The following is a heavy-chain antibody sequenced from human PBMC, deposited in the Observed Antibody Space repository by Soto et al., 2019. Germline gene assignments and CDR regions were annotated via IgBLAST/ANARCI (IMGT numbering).Heavy chain of an antibody. CDR2: IIPIFGTA. Sequence: SVKVSCKASGVTFSSYAISWVRQSPGQGLEWMGGIIPIFGTANYAQKFQGRVTITADESTSTAYMELSSLRSEDTAVYYCARGRFLEWTDYYYYGMDVWGHGTTVTVSS. J-gene: IGHJ6*02. CDR3: ARGRFLEWTDYYYYGMDV. V-gene: IGHV1-69*13. D-gene: IGHD3-3*01. CDR1: GVTFSSYA.